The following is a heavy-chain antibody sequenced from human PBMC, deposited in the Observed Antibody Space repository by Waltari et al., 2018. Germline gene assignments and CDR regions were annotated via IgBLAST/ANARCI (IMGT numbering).Heavy chain of an antibody. CDR1: GGSISSGSYY. D-gene: IGHD6-13*01. V-gene: IGHV4-61*09. CDR2: IYTSGST. CDR3: ARLAAAGTPSGHSYFDTYYFDY. Sequence: QVQLQESGPGLVKPSQTLSLTCTVSGGSISSGSYYWSWIRQPAGKGLEWIGYIYTSGSTNSNPSLKSRVTISVDTSKNQFSLKLSSVTAADTAVYYCARLAAAGTPSGHSYFDTYYFDYWGQGTLVTVSS. J-gene: IGHJ4*02.